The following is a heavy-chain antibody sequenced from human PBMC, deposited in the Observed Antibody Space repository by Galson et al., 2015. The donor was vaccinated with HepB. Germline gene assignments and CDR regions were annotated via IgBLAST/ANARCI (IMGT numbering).Heavy chain of an antibody. D-gene: IGHD1-26*01. CDR2: IYSSGST. CDR3: ARTRQQLLRTLTNYYSYYYMDV. J-gene: IGHJ6*03. V-gene: IGHV4-59*12. CDR1: GISISNSY. Sequence: SETLSLTCTVSGISISNSYWSWIRQPPGKGLEWLGYIYSSGSTNYNPSLKSRVTMSVDTSKNQFSLKLSSVTAADTAVYYCARTRQQLLRTLTNYYSYYYMDVWGKGTTVTVSS.